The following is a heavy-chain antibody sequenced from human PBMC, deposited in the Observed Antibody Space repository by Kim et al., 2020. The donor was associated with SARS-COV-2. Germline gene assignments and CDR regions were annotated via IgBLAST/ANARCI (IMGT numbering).Heavy chain of an antibody. D-gene: IGHD6-19*01. V-gene: IGHV4-30-2*01. CDR3: ARGGGIAVRWFDP. Sequence: PALTRRDTISVDSSKNQFSLKLSSVTAADTAVYYCARGGGIAVRWFDPWGQGTLVTVSS. J-gene: IGHJ5*02.